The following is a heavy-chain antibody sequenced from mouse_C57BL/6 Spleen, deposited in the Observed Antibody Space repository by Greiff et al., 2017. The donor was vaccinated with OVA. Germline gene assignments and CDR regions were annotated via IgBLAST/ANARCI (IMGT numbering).Heavy chain of an antibody. J-gene: IGHJ3*01. D-gene: IGHD1-1*01. CDR1: GFTFSSYG. V-gene: IGHV5-6*01. CDR2: ISSGGSYT. Sequence: EVQLQESGGDLVKPGGSLKLSCAASGFTFSSYGMSWVRQTPDKRLEWVATISSGGSYTYYPDSVKGRFTISRDNAKNTLYLQMSSLKSEDTAMYYCARRKEYYGFAYWGQGTLVTVSA. CDR3: ARRKEYYGFAY.